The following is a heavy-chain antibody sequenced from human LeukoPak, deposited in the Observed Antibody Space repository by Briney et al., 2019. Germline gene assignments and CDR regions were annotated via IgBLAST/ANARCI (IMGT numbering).Heavy chain of an antibody. CDR3: ARHKSVTYDAFDV. J-gene: IGHJ3*01. Sequence: PSQTLSLTCTVSGDSISSGDYYWSWIRQPPGKGLEWIGYIYYSGKTYYNPSLQSRVTISVDSSKNQFSLNLSSVTAADTAVYYCARHKSVTYDAFDVWGQGKMVTVSS. CDR2: IYYSGKT. CDR1: GDSISSGDYY. V-gene: IGHV4-30-4*08. D-gene: IGHD2-21*02.